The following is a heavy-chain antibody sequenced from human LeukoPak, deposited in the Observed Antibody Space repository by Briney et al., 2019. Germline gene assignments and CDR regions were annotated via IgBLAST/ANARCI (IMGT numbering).Heavy chain of an antibody. CDR1: GFTFSSYA. V-gene: IGHV3-23*01. Sequence: GGSLRFSCAASGFTFSSYAMSWVRQAPGKGLEWVSAISGSGGSTYYADSVKGRFTISRDNSKNTLYLQMNSLRAEDTAVYYCAKDRGWNYGGFDYWGQGTLVTVSS. CDR3: AKDRGWNYGGFDY. CDR2: ISGSGGST. D-gene: IGHD1-7*01. J-gene: IGHJ4*02.